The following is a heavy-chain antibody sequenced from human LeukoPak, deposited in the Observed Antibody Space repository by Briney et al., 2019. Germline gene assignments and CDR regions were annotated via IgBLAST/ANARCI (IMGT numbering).Heavy chain of an antibody. CDR3: AKGSGSGWYGWFAP. CDR2: IDASGGST. V-gene: IGHV3-23*01. J-gene: IGHJ5*02. Sequence: GSLRLSCAASGFTFGSYAMTWVRQPPGKGLEWVSSIDASGGSTYYADSVKGRFTISRDNSKNTFYLQMNTLRADDTAVYYCAKGSGSGWYGWFAPWGQGTLVTVSS. D-gene: IGHD6-19*01. CDR1: GFTFGSYA.